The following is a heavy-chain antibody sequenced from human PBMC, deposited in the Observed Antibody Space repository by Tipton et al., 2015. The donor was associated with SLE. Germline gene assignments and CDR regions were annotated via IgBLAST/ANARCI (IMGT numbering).Heavy chain of an antibody. J-gene: IGHJ5*02. CDR3: AKGKEQWLVPGNWFDP. Sequence: SLRLSCAASGFTFDDYAMHWVRQAPGKGLEWDSGISWSSGSIGYAVTVKGRFTISRDNAKNSLYLQMNSQRAEDTALYYCAKGKEQWLVPGNWFDPWGQETLVTVTS. CDR2: ISWSSGSI. CDR1: GFTFDDYA. D-gene: IGHD6-19*01. V-gene: IGHV3-9*01.